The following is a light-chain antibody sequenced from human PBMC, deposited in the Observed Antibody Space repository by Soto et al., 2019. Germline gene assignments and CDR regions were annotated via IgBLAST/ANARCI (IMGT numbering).Light chain of an antibody. J-gene: IGKJ4*01. CDR2: GAS. V-gene: IGKV3-15*01. Sequence: EIVMTQSPATLSVSPGERATLSCRASQTLYNNLTWYQQKLGQAPRLLIYGASARATDIPARFSGSGSGTEFTRTIIGLQSEDSTIYYCQQYSDGPLTFGGGTKVEIK. CDR3: QQYSDGPLT. CDR1: QTLYNN.